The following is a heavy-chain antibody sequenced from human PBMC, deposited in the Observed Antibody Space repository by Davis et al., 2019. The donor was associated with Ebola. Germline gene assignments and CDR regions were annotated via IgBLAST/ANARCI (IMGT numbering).Heavy chain of an antibody. D-gene: IGHD5-18*01. Sequence: ASVKVSCKASGYTFTSYGISWVRQAPGQGLEWMGWISAYNGNTNYAQKLQGRVTMTTDTSTSTAYMELRSLRSDDTAVYYCARLYVDTAMAKGPKRYSGYDFDYWGQGTLVTVSS. CDR2: ISAYNGNT. V-gene: IGHV1-18*04. J-gene: IGHJ4*02. CDR1: GYTFTSYG. CDR3: ARLYVDTAMAKGPKRYSGYDFDY.